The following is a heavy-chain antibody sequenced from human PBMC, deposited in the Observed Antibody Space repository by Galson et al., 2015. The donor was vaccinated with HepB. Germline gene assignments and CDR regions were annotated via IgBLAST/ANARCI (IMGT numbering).Heavy chain of an antibody. J-gene: IGHJ6*03. D-gene: IGHD3-10*01. CDR3: ARQKDYYGSGSYSYYMDV. CDR1: GYRFSSYW. CDR2: IYPGDSDT. Sequence: QSGAEVKKPGESLKISCKGSGYRFSSYWIGWVRQMPGKGLEWMGIIYPGDSDTRYSPSFQGQVTISDDKSISTAYLQWSSLKASDTAMYYCARQKDYYGSGSYSYYMDVWGKGTTVTVSS. V-gene: IGHV5-51*01.